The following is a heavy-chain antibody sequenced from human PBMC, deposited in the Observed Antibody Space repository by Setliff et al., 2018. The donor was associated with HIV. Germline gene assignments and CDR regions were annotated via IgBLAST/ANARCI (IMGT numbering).Heavy chain of an antibody. CDR2: ISYSGST. CDR3: ARGSSVAGPVDY. Sequence: LSLTCTVSGGSISSSSYYWGWIRQPPGKGLEWIGYISYSGSTYYNPSLKSRVTISVDSSKSQFSLNLSSVTAADTAVYYCARGSSVAGPVDYWGQGTLVTVSS. J-gene: IGHJ4*02. V-gene: IGHV4-31*03. CDR1: GGSISSSSYY. D-gene: IGHD6-19*01.